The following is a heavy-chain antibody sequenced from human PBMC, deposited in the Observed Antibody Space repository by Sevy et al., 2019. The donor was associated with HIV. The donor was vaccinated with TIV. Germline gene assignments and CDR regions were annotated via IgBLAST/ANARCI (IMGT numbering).Heavy chain of an antibody. CDR1: GFSFSSYD. CDR3: ARDYYGSGTYYRIFGY. D-gene: IGHD3-10*01. V-gene: IGHV3-21*01. Sequence: GGSLRLSCAGSGFSFSSYDMNWVRQAPGKGLEWVSSISSSSSYISNADSVKGRFTISRDNAKNSLYLQMNSLGAEDTAVYYCARDYYGSGTYYRIFGYWGHGTLVTVSS. J-gene: IGHJ4*01. CDR2: ISSSSSYI.